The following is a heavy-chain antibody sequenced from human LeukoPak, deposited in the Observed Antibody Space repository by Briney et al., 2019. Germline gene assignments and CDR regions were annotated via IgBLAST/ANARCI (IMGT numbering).Heavy chain of an antibody. V-gene: IGHV1-69*05. CDR3: ARDHGGGSGWLNVPDY. Sequence: SVKVSCKASGGTFSSYAISWVRQAPGQGLEWMGRIIPIFGTANYAQKFQGRVTITTDESTSTAYMEPSSLRSEDTAVYYCARDHGGGSGWLNVPDYWGQGTLVTVSS. CDR2: IIPIFGTA. D-gene: IGHD6-19*01. CDR1: GGTFSSYA. J-gene: IGHJ4*02.